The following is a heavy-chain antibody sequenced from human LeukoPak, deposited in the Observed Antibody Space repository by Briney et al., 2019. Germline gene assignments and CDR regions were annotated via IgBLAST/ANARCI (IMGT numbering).Heavy chain of an antibody. CDR1: GYTFTGYY. CDR3: ARGRYSSSWYEFDY. CDR2: INPNSGGT. Sequence: ASVKVSCKASGYTFTGYYMHWVRQAPGQGLEWMGRINPNSGGTNYAQKFQGRVTMTRDTSISTAYMEVSRLRSDDTAVYYCARGRYSSSWYEFDYWGQGTLVTVSS. D-gene: IGHD6-13*01. J-gene: IGHJ4*02. V-gene: IGHV1-2*06.